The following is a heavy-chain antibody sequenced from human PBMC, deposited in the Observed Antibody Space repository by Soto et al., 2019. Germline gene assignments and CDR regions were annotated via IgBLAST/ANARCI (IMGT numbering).Heavy chain of an antibody. CDR2: ILPVFDEL. CDR1: GGTFKNYA. Sequence: QVQLVQSESEVKKPGSSVKVSCKVSGGTFKNYAISWVRQAPGQGLQWVGGILPVFDELHYAPKLQGRVTITADEVTSTAHLDLGSLTSEVSAVYFCATASDTGGYHYWGQGTLVTVSS. J-gene: IGHJ4*02. D-gene: IGHD2-8*02. V-gene: IGHV1-69*01. CDR3: ATASDTGGYHY.